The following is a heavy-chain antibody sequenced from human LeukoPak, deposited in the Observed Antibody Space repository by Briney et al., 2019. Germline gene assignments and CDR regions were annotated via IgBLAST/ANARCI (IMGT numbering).Heavy chain of an antibody. CDR1: GGTFSSYA. J-gene: IGHJ4*02. D-gene: IGHD6-19*01. CDR3: ARAPSPGQWLGLY. V-gene: IGHV1-69*06. Sequence: AASVKVSCKASGGTFSSYAISWVRQAPGQGLEWMGGIIPIFGTANYAQKFQGRVTITADKSTSTAYMELSSLRSEDTAVYYCARAPSPGQWLGLYWGQGTLVTVSS. CDR2: IIPIFGTA.